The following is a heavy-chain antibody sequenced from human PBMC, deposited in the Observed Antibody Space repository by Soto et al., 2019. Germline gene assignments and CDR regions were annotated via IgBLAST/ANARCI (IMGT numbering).Heavy chain of an antibody. Sequence: ESGGGVVQPGRSLRLSCEASGFTFSNYGMHWVRQAPGKGLEWVAVIASDGRDKKFADSVKGRFTISRDNSRDTLYLQMNSLRPEDTALYYCVKDRAVRAASYYFDYWGQGTLVTVSS. CDR1: GFTFSNYG. V-gene: IGHV3-30*18. CDR2: IASDGRDK. D-gene: IGHD6-13*01. CDR3: VKDRAVRAASYYFDY. J-gene: IGHJ4*02.